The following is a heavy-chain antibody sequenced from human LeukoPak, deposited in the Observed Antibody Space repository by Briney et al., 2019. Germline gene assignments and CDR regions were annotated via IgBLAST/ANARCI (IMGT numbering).Heavy chain of an antibody. D-gene: IGHD2-2*01. Sequence: GGSLRLSCAASGFTFSSYSMNWVRQAPGKGLEWVSSISSSSSYIYYADSVKGRFTISRDNAKNSLYLQMNSLRAEDTAVYYCASDQLLGVFDIWGQGTMVTVSS. V-gene: IGHV3-21*01. J-gene: IGHJ3*02. CDR2: ISSSSSYI. CDR3: ASDQLLGVFDI. CDR1: GFTFSSYS.